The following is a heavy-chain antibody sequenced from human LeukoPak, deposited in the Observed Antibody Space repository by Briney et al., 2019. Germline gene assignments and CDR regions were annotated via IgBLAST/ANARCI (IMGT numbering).Heavy chain of an antibody. Sequence: PSETLSLTCTVSGGSISSGGFHWTWIRQHPGEGLEWIGYVYCSGSSYYTPSLKSRLTISVYTSENRFSLKLSSVTAADTAVYYCARAVTDGGSSNHLDYWGQGTLVTVSS. J-gene: IGHJ4*02. CDR1: GGSISSGGFH. D-gene: IGHD1-14*01. V-gene: IGHV4-31*03. CDR3: ARAVTDGGSSNHLDY. CDR2: VYCSGSS.